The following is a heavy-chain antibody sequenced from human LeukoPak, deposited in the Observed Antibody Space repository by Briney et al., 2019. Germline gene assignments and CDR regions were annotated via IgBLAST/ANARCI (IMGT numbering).Heavy chain of an antibody. V-gene: IGHV3-23*01. CDR3: AKDLEPTAAGQIDY. D-gene: IGHD6-13*01. J-gene: IGHJ4*02. CDR1: GLILSRYA. CDR2: ISGSGGST. Sequence: GGSLTLFCAAWGLILSRYAMRWARGARGEGVEGVTAISGSGGSTSSADSGKARFTISRDNPKTPLYLQMNSLRAEDTAVYYCAKDLEPTAAGQIDYWGQGTLVTVSS.